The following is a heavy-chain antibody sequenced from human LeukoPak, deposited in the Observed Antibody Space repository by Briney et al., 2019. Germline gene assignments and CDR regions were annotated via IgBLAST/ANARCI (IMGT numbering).Heavy chain of an antibody. CDR1: GFTFSSYG. Sequence: GGSLRLSCAASGFTFSSYGMRWVRQAPGKGLEWVAFIRYDGSNKYYADSVKGRFTTSRDNSKNTLYLQMNSLRAEDTAVYYCAKDHPYDFWSGYQIWGQGTLVTVSS. CDR2: IRYDGSNK. V-gene: IGHV3-30*02. D-gene: IGHD3-3*01. J-gene: IGHJ4*02. CDR3: AKDHPYDFWSGYQI.